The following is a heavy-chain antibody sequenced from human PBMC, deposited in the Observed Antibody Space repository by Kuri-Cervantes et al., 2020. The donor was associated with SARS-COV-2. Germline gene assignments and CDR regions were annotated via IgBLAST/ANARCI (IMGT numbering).Heavy chain of an antibody. J-gene: IGHJ6*03. Sequence: GGSLRLSCAASGFTVSSNYMSWVRQAPGKGLEWVSVIYSGGSTYYADSVKGRFTISRDNSKDTLYHQMNSLRAEDTAVYYCARVRATVPNYYYYYYYMDVWGKGTTVTVSS. V-gene: IGHV3-53*01. CDR2: IYSGGST. CDR1: GFTVSSNY. CDR3: ARVRATVPNYYYYYYYMDV. D-gene: IGHD4-11*01.